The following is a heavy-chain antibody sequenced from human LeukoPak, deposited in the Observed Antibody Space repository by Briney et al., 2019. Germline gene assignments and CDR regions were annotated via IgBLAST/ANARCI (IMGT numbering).Heavy chain of an antibody. CDR2: ISAYNGNT. J-gene: IGHJ3*02. V-gene: IGHV1-18*01. CDR3: ARVARPWYGSGSYRLDAFDI. D-gene: IGHD3-10*01. Sequence: ASVKVSCKASGYTFTSYGISWVRQAPGQGLEWMGWISAYNGNTNYAQKLQGRVTMTTDTSTSTAYMELRSLRSDDTAVYYCARVARPWYGSGSYRLDAFDIWGQGTMVTVPS. CDR1: GYTFTSYG.